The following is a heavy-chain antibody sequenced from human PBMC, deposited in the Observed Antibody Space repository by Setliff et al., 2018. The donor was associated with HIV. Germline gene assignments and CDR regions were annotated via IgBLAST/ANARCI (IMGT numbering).Heavy chain of an antibody. D-gene: IGHD4-17*01. CDR1: GYSISSGYH. CDR2: IYHSGGT. CDR3: ARDFLRSGYFDS. V-gene: IGHV4-38-2*02. J-gene: IGHJ4*02. Sequence: SETLSLTCAVSGYSISSGYHWGWIRQPPGRGLEWIGNIYHSGGTHYNPSLRSRVTISVDTSKNHFSLKLSSVTAADTAVFYCARDFLRSGYFDSWGQGKLVTV.